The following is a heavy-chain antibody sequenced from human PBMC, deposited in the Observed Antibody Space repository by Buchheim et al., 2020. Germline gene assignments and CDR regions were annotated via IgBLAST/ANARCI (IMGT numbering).Heavy chain of an antibody. CDR1: GGSFSGYY. CDR3: ARDPDITMIVYYYGMDV. Sequence: QVQLQQWGAGLLKPSETLSLNCAVYGGSFSGYYWSWIRQPPGKGLEWIGEINHSGSTNYNPSLKSRVTISVDTSKNQFSLKLSSVTAADTAVYYCARDPDITMIVYYYGMDVWGQGTT. CDR2: INHSGST. V-gene: IGHV4-34*01. D-gene: IGHD3-22*01. J-gene: IGHJ6*02.